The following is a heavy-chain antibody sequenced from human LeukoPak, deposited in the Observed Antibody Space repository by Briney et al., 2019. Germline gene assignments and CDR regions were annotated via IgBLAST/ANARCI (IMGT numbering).Heavy chain of an antibody. V-gene: IGHV3-23*01. Sequence: GGSLRLSCAASGFTFSSYWMSWVRQAPGKGLEWVSAISGSGGSTYYADSVKGRFTISRDNSKDTLYLQMNSLRAEDTAVYYCAKPYYYGSGSYYTYYYYYMDVWGKGTTVTVSS. CDR2: ISGSGGST. CDR3: AKPYYYGSGSYYTYYYYYMDV. D-gene: IGHD3-10*01. J-gene: IGHJ6*03. CDR1: GFTFSSYW.